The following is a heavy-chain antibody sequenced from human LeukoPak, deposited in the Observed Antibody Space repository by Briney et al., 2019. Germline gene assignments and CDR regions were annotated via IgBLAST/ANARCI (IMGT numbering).Heavy chain of an antibody. J-gene: IGHJ4*02. Sequence: KPGGSLRLSCAASGFTFSSYSMNWVRRAPGKGLDWVSSISSSSSYIYYADAVKGRFTISRDNDKNSLYLQMNRLRAEDKAVYYCARDRNTKNIVVVPAAIWGQGTLVTVSS. CDR2: ISSSSSYI. D-gene: IGHD2-2*02. V-gene: IGHV3-21*01. CDR3: ARDRNTKNIVVVPAAI. CDR1: GFTFSSYS.